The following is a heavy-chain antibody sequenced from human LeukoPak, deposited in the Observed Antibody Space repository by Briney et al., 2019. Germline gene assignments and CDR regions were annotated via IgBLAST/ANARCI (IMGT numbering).Heavy chain of an antibody. CDR2: IYYSGST. Sequence: SETLSLTCTVSGGSISSGGYYWSWIRQHPGKGLEWIGYIYYSGSTFYNPSLKSRVTISLDTPKNQVFLKLTSVTAADTAVYYCASSYGMDVWGQGTTVTVSS. J-gene: IGHJ6*02. V-gene: IGHV4-30-4*08. CDR1: GGSISSGGYY. CDR3: ASSYGMDV.